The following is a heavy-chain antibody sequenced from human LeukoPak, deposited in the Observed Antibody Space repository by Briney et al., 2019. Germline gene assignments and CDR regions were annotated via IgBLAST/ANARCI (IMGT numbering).Heavy chain of an antibody. V-gene: IGHV3-21*01. J-gene: IGHJ6*02. Sequence: GGSLRLSCAASGFTFSSYSMNWVRQAPGKGLEWVSSISSSSSYIYYADSVKGRFTISRDNAKNSLYLQMNSLRAEDTAVYYCARDNGPNYYGSGSPNWGQGTTVTVSS. CDR1: GFTFSSYS. D-gene: IGHD3-10*01. CDR2: ISSSSSYI. CDR3: ARDNGPNYYGSGSPN.